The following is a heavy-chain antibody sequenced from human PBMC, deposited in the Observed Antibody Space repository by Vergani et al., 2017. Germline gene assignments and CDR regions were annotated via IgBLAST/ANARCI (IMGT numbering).Heavy chain of an antibody. V-gene: IGHV1-2*02. J-gene: IGHJ6*03. CDR1: GYTFTGYY. Sequence: QVQLVQSGAEVKKPGASVKVSCKASGYTFTGYYMHWVRQAPGQGLEWMGWINPNSGGTNYAQKFQGRVTMTRNTSISTAYMELSSLRSEDTAVYYCARGLGGSYYIYYYYYYYMDVWGKGTTVTVSS. CDR2: INPNSGGT. CDR3: ARGLGGSYYIYYYYYYYMDV. D-gene: IGHD1-26*01.